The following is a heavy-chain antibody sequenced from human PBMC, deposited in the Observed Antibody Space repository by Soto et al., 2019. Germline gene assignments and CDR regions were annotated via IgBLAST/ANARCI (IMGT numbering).Heavy chain of an antibody. CDR1: GFTFSSYS. V-gene: IGHV3-48*02. Sequence: GGSLRLSCAASGFTFSSYSMNWVRQAPGKGLEWVSYISSSSSTIYYADSVKGRFTISRDNAKNSLYLQMNSLRDEDTAVYYCANPPPLCSSGCTPWAYGMDVWGQGTTVTVSS. J-gene: IGHJ6*02. CDR3: ANPPPLCSSGCTPWAYGMDV. D-gene: IGHD6-19*01. CDR2: ISSSSSTI.